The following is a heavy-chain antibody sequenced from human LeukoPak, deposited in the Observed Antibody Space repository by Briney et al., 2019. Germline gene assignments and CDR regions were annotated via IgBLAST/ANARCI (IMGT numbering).Heavy chain of an antibody. CDR3: ARLYDSSGSDDAFDI. V-gene: IGHV5-51*01. Sequence: GESLKISCKGSGYSFTSYWIGWVRQKPGKGLEWMGTIYPGDSDTTYSPSFQGQVTISADKSISTAYLQWSSLKASDTAMYYCARLYDSSGSDDAFDIWGQGTMVTVSS. D-gene: IGHD3-22*01. CDR2: IYPGDSDT. CDR1: GYSFTSYW. J-gene: IGHJ3*02.